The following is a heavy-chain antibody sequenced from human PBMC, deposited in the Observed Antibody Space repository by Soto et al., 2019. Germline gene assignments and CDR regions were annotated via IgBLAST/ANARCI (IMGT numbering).Heavy chain of an antibody. CDR2: IIPIFGTA. J-gene: IGHJ4*02. D-gene: IGHD2-15*01. Sequence: SVKVSCKASGGTFSSYAISWVRQAPGQGLEWMGGIIPIFGTANYAQKFQGRVTITADESTSTAYMELSSLRSEDTAVYYCASSGKFCSGGSCYHYYFDYWGQGTLVTVSS. CDR1: GGTFSSYA. CDR3: ASSGKFCSGGSCYHYYFDY. V-gene: IGHV1-69*13.